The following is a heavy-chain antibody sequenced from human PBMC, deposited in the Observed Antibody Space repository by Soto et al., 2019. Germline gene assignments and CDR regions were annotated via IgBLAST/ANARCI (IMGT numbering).Heavy chain of an antibody. CDR1: GGALRGDA. J-gene: IGHJ4*02. CDR2: VIPILGST. V-gene: IGHV1-69*11. CDR3: AKFGSGAD. Sequence: QVQLVQSGAEVKKPGSSVKVSCKASGGALRGDAVCWVRQAPGQGLEWMGGVIPILGSTNYARKFQGRLTVTADESMSTVYMELSSLRSEDTAVYYCAKFGSGADWGQGTLVTVSS. D-gene: IGHD3-10*01.